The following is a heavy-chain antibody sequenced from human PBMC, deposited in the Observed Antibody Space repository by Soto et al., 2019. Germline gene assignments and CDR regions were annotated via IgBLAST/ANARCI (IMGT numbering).Heavy chain of an antibody. V-gene: IGHV3-30-3*01. Sequence: GQLVESGGGVAQPGRSLRLSCAASGFTFSSYAMHWVRQTPGQGLEWVAVISYDGSNKYYADSVKGRFTISRDNSNDTVYLQMNSLRTEDTGVYFCARVLRIRGGSYYYVMDVWGQGTTVTVSS. D-gene: IGHD1-26*01. J-gene: IGHJ6*02. CDR3: ARVLRIRGGSYYYVMDV. CDR2: ISYDGSNK. CDR1: GFTFSSYA.